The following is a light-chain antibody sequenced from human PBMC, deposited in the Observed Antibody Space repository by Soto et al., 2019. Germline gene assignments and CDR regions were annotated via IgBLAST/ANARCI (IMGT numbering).Light chain of an antibody. V-gene: IGKV1-5*03. CDR1: QSISSW. J-gene: IGKJ4*01. CDR2: SAS. CDR3: QEYNGNSGLT. Sequence: DIQMTQSPSTLSASVGDRVTITCLASQSISSWLAWYQQKPGKAPNLLIFSASGLERVVPSRFSGSGSGTAFTLTISSLQPDDFATYYCQEYNGNSGLTLGGWTKVEIK.